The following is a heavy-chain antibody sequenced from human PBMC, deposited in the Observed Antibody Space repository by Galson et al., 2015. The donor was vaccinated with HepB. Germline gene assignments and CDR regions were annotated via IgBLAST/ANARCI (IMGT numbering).Heavy chain of an antibody. CDR3: AKDKSGQQLVLFDY. CDR2: ISWNSGSI. D-gene: IGHD6-13*01. CDR1: GFTFDDYA. J-gene: IGHJ4*02. Sequence: SLRLSCAASGFTFDDYAMHWVRQAPGKGLEWVSGISWNSGSIGYADSVKGRFTISRDNAKNSLYLQMNSLRAEDTALYYCAKDKSGQQLVLFDYWGQGTLVTVSS. V-gene: IGHV3-9*01.